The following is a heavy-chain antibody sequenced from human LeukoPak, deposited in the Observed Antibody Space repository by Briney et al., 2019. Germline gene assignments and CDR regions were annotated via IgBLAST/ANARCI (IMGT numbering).Heavy chain of an antibody. CDR3: ARYRNYLEAFDI. D-gene: IGHD1-14*01. CDR1: GFTFSSYW. J-gene: IGHJ3*02. V-gene: IGHV3-7*01. Sequence: GGSLRLSCAASGFTFSSYWMSWVRQAPGKGLDWVANIKQDGSEEYYVDSVKGRFTISRDNAKNSLYLQMNSLRAEDTAVYYCARYRNYLEAFDIWGQGTMATVSS. CDR2: IKQDGSEE.